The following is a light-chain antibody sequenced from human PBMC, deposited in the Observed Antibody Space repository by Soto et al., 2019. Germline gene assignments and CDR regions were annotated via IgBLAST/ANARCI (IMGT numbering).Light chain of an antibody. CDR2: GAS. CDR3: QQYGNSIPIT. CDR1: QSVSSSY. J-gene: IGKJ5*01. Sequence: EIVLTQSPGTLSLSPGERATLSCSASQSVSSSYLAWYQQKPGQAPRLLIYGASSRATGIPDRFSGSGSGTDFTLTISRLEPEDFAVYYCQQYGNSIPITFGQGTRLEIK. V-gene: IGKV3-20*01.